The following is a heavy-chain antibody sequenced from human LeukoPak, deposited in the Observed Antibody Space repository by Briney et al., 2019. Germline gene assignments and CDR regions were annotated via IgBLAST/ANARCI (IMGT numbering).Heavy chain of an antibody. J-gene: IGHJ4*02. CDR2: IYYSGST. Sequence: SKTLSLTCSVSGGSIRRYYWSWIRQPPGKGLEWIGDIYYSGSTNYNPSLKSRVTIAVDTSKNQFSLKLSSVTAADTAVYYCARQSGPGIAAAEDERVDYWGQGTLVTVSS. V-gene: IGHV4-59*01. D-gene: IGHD6-13*01. CDR1: GGSIRRYY. CDR3: ARQSGPGIAAAEDERVDY.